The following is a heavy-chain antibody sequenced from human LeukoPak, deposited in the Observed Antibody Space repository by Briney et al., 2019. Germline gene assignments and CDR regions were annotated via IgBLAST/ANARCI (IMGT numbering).Heavy chain of an antibody. CDR1: SASISSSTYY. D-gene: IGHD6-19*01. CDR2: IFYSGST. J-gene: IGHJ3*02. CDR3: ASHLGYGSGWYRAFDI. V-gene: IGHV4-39*01. Sequence: PSETLSLTCTVSSASISSSTYYWGWIRQPPGKGLEWIGSIFYSGSTYYNPSLKSRVTISVDTSKNQFSLRLSSVAAADTAVYYCASHLGYGSGWYRAFDIWGQGTMVTVSS.